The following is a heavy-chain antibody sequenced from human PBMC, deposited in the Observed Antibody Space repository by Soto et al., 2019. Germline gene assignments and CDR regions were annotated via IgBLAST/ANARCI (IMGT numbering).Heavy chain of an antibody. CDR1: GGTFSSYA. D-gene: IGHD6-19*01. J-gene: IGHJ4*02. CDR2: IIPIFGTA. CDR3: ARSMAGQWLVLRSFDY. V-gene: IGHV1-69*06. Sequence: QVQLVQSGAEVKKPGSSVKVSCKASGGTFSSYAISWVRQAPGQGLEWMGGIIPIFGTANYAQKFQGRVTITADKSTSTAYMELSRLRSEDTAVYYCARSMAGQWLVLRSFDYWGQGTLVTVSS.